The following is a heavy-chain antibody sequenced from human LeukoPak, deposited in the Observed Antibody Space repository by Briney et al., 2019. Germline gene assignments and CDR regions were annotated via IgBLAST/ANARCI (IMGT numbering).Heavy chain of an antibody. J-gene: IGHJ4*02. V-gene: IGHV4-4*07. CDR3: ARDRGTTFDY. D-gene: IGHD1-14*01. CDR2: IFSSGST. CDR1: GGSISSYY. Sequence: PSETLSLICTVSGGSISSYYWSWIRQPAGKGLEWIGRIFSSGSTNYNPSLKTRVTMSVDTSKNQFSLRLSSVTAADTAVYYCARDRGTTFDYWGQGTLVTVSS.